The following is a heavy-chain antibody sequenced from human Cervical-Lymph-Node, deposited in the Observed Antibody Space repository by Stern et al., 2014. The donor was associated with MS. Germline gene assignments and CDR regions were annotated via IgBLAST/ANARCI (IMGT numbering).Heavy chain of an antibody. D-gene: IGHD6-19*01. J-gene: IGHJ4*02. CDR2: ISAYNGNT. CDR3: ARDYIAVATSYYFDY. V-gene: IGHV1-18*01. CDR1: GYTFTSYG. Sequence: VHLVESGAEVKKPGASVKVSCKASGYTFTSYGISWVRQAPGQGLEWMGWISAYNGNTNYAQKLQGRVTMTTDTSTSTAYMELRSLRSDDTAVYYCARDYIAVATSYYFDYWGQGTLVTVSS.